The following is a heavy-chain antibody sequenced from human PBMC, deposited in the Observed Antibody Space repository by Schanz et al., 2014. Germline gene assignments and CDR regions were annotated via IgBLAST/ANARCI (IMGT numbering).Heavy chain of an antibody. CDR3: SRYRGYYRVSGSYRDLEY. V-gene: IGHV3-23*01. CDR1: GFSFSSYA. D-gene: IGHD3-10*01. J-gene: IGHJ4*02. CDR2: MNESHSTI. Sequence: EVQLLESGGGLVEPGGSLRLSCAASGFSFSSYALGWVRQARGKGMEWVSAMNESHSTIYYADSVRGRCTISRDNAENTLFLQMNRLRPEDAAVYYCSRYRGYYRVSGSYRDLEYWGQGTLVTVSS.